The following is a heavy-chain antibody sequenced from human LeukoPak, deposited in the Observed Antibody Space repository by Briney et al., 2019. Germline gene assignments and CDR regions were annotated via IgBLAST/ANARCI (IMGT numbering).Heavy chain of an antibody. Sequence: GGSLRLSCAASGFTFSSYSMNWLRQAPGKGLEWVSSISSSSSYIYYADSVKGRFTISRDNAKNSLYLQMNSLRAEDTAVYYCARNSYGEVWGGWFDPWGQGTLVTVSS. J-gene: IGHJ5*02. CDR2: ISSSSSYI. CDR1: GFTFSSYS. D-gene: IGHD3-16*01. CDR3: ARNSYGEVWGGWFDP. V-gene: IGHV3-21*01.